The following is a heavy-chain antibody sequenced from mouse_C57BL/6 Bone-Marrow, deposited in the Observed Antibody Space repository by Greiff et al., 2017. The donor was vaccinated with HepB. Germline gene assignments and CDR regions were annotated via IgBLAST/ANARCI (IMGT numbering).Heavy chain of an antibody. D-gene: IGHD1-1*01. Sequence: EVHLVESGGDLVKPGGSLKLSCAASGFTFSSYGMSWVRQTPDKRLEWVATISSGGSYTYYPDSVKGRFTISRDNAKNTLYLQMSSLKSEDTAMYYCARFFYYYGSSYVFFDYGGQGTTLTVSS. CDR3: ARFFYYYGSSYVFFDY. CDR2: ISSGGSYT. J-gene: IGHJ2*01. CDR1: GFTFSSYG. V-gene: IGHV5-6*01.